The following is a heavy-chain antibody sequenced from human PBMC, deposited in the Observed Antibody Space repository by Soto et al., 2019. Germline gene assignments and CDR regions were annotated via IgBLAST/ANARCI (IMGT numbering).Heavy chain of an antibody. CDR3: AKVSDSSGYYHGDY. D-gene: IGHD3-22*01. J-gene: IGHJ4*02. CDR1: GFTFETYV. Sequence: GGSQRLSCAASGFTFETYVMHWVRQAPGKGLEWVAVISYNGNSKYYADSVKGRFTISRDNSKNTLYLQMNSLRAEDTAVYYCAKVSDSSGYYHGDYWGQGTLVTVSS. V-gene: IGHV3-30*18. CDR2: ISYNGNSK.